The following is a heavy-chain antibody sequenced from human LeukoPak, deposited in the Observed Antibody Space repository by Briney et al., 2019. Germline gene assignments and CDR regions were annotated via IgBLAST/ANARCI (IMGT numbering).Heavy chain of an antibody. J-gene: IGHJ4*02. CDR1: VFTFSSHA. CDR2: LSGADGIR. CDR3: ARDHISGHYFFDS. Sequence: GGSLRLSCTASVFTFSSHAMTWVRQAPGKGLEWVSTLSGADGIRYFASSVKGRFTISRDNSKNTIYLQMDSLRADDTAVYYCARDHISGHYFFDSWGLGTLVTVSS. V-gene: IGHV3-23*01. D-gene: IGHD3-3*02.